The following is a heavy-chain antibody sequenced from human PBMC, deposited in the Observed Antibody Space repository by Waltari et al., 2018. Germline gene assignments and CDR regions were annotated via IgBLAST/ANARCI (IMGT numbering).Heavy chain of an antibody. CDR3: ARDGYSPSTLGGAFDI. J-gene: IGHJ3*02. Sequence: QLQLQESGPGLVKPSETLSLTCTVSGGSISSSSYYWGWIRQPPGKGLEWIGSIYYSGSTYYNPSLKSRVTISVDTSKNQFSLKLSSVTAADTAVYYCARDGYSPSTLGGAFDIWGQGTMVTVSS. CDR2: IYYSGST. CDR1: GGSISSSSYY. D-gene: IGHD6-13*01. V-gene: IGHV4-39*07.